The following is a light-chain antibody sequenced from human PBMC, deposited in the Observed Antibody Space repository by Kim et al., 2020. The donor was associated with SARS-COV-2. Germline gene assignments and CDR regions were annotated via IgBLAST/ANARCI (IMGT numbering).Light chain of an antibody. J-gene: IGLJ2*01. CDR1: NMGSRS. CDR3: QVWDSSTDHVV. V-gene: IGLV3-21*01. Sequence: APGKTATITCGGNNMGSRSVHWYQQKPGQAPVLVIYYDSDRPSGIPERFSGSNSGNTATLTISRVEDGDEADYYCQVWDSSTDHVVFGGGTQLTVL. CDR2: YDS.